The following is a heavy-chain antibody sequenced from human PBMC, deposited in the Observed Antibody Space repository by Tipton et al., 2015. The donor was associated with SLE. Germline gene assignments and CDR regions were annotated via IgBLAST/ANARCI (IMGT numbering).Heavy chain of an antibody. CDR2: IYYSGST. D-gene: IGHD6-19*01. CDR1: GGSFANYQ. CDR3: ARGTGWESAFDF. Sequence: TLSLTCTASGGSFANYQWNWIRQPPGKGLEFIGDIYYSGSTNYNPSLRSRVTISVDTSKNHFSLRLSSVTAADTAVYYCARGTGWESAFDFWGQGTLVTVSS. V-gene: IGHV4-59*01. J-gene: IGHJ4*02.